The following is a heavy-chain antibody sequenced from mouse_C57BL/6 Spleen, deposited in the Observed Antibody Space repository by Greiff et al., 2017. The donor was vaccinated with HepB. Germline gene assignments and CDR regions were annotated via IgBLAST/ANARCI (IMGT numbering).Heavy chain of an antibody. CDR2: IYPGDGDT. Sequence: QVQLKESGPELVKPGASVKISCKASGYAFSSSWMNWVKQRPGKGLEWIGRIYPGDGDTNYNGKFKGKATLTADKSSSTAYMQLSSLTSEDSAVYFCATIGNWDGDYWGQGTTLTVSS. J-gene: IGHJ2*01. CDR3: ATIGNWDGDY. D-gene: IGHD4-1*01. V-gene: IGHV1-82*01. CDR1: GYAFSSSW.